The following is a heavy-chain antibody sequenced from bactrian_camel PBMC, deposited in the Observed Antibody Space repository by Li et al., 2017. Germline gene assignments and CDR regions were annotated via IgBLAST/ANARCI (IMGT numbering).Heavy chain of an antibody. D-gene: IGHD3*01. CDR3: AAVYKAGLISRLIAADEYNY. CDR2: IDSSGST. V-gene: IGHV3S53*01. J-gene: IGHJ4*01. Sequence: VQLVESGGGSVQAGGSLRLSCVGSGYAYSSAACMGWFRQAPGKEREGVAQIDSSGSTGYADSVQGRFSISQDSAKNMVYLQMNSLKPEDTGMYYCAAVYKAGLISRLIAADEYNYWGQGTQVTVS. CDR1: GYAYSSAA.